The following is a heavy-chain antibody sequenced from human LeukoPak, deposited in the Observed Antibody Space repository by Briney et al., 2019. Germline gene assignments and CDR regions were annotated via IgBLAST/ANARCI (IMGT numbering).Heavy chain of an antibody. Sequence: ASVKVSCKASGYTFTSYDINWVRQATGQGLEWMGWMNPNSGNTGYAQKFQGRVTITRNTSISTAYMELSSLRSEDTAVYYCARGHKYSSSWDFQHWGQGTLVTVSS. D-gene: IGHD6-6*01. J-gene: IGHJ1*01. CDR1: GYTFTSYD. V-gene: IGHV1-8*03. CDR3: ARGHKYSSSWDFQH. CDR2: MNPNSGNT.